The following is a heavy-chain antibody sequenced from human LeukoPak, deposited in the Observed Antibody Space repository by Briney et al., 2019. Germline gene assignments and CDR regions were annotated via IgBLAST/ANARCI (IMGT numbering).Heavy chain of an antibody. Sequence: GGSLRLSCAASGFTFSIYGMNWVRQSPGKGLEWVSGIGGSCDRTYYADSVKGRFSISRDNSKNTLYLQINSLRVEDTAVYYCAKDMRMASFEHWGRGTQVTVSS. J-gene: IGHJ4*02. CDR3: AKDMRMASFEH. CDR2: IGGSCDRT. V-gene: IGHV3-23*01. CDR1: GFTFSIYG. D-gene: IGHD5-24*01.